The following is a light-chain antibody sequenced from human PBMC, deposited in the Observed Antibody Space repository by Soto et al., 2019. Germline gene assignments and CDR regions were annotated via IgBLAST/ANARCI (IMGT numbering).Light chain of an antibody. CDR3: QQYHTWPIT. CDR1: QGVSRK. CDR2: GAS. Sequence: EIVMTQSPATLSVAPGERVTLSCRASQGVSRKLAWYQHKSGQAPRLLISGASTGATGIPARFSGSGSGTEFTLTISSLQYEDCALYYCQQYHTWPITFGGGTKVEIK. J-gene: IGKJ4*01. V-gene: IGKV3-15*01.